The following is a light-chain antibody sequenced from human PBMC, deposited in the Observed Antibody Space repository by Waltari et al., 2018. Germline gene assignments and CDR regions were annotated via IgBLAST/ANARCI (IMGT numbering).Light chain of an antibody. CDR3: QQYGSSVMYT. CDR1: HRLTKIY. CDR2: GAS. Sequence: RASHRLTKIYLAWYQQKPGQAPRLLIYGASSRAPGIPDRFSGSGSGTDFTLTISRLEPEDFAMYYCQQYGSSVMYTFGQGTKVEIK. J-gene: IGKJ2*01. V-gene: IGKV3-20*01.